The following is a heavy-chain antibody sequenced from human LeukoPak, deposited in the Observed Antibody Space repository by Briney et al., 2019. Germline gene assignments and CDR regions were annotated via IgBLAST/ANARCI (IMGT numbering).Heavy chain of an antibody. CDR3: ARGPSYDYVWGSYRYDYYYYMDV. D-gene: IGHD3-16*02. J-gene: IGHJ6*03. CDR1: GGTFSSYA. V-gene: IGHV1-69*05. Sequence: ASVKVSCKASGGTFSSYAISWVRQAPGQGLEWMGGIIPIFGTANYAQKFQGRVTITTGESTSTAYMELSSLRSEDTAVYYCARGPSYDYVWGSYRYDYYYYMDVWGKGTTVTVSS. CDR2: IIPIFGTA.